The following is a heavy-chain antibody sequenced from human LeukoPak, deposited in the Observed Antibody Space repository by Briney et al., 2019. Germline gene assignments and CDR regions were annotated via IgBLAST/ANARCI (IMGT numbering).Heavy chain of an antibody. J-gene: IGHJ4*02. CDR2: IKSKTDGGTI. D-gene: IGHD3-22*01. CDR1: GFTFSTYR. Sequence: GGSLRLSCVGTGFTFSTYRMNWVRQAPGKGLEWVGGIKSKTDGGTIDYAAPVKGRFTISRDDSKNTLYLQRNGLKTEDTAVYYCTTDPAKYYYDSSTSYPPFDYWGQGTLVTVSS. CDR3: TTDPAKYYYDSSTSYPPFDY. V-gene: IGHV3-15*01.